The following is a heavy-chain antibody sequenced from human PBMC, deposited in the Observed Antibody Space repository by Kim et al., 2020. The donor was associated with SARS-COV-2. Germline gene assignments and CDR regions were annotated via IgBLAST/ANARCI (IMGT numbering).Heavy chain of an antibody. CDR3: ARDITAPGSTEYFHH. CDR1: GFIFSDYC. V-gene: IGHV3-11*01. Sequence: GGSLRLSCAASGFIFSDYCMSWIRQAPGKGLEWISYISSSGSTIYYADSVKGRFAISMDNARNSLYLEMNSLRAEDTAVYYCARDITAPGSTEYFHHWGQGTLVTVSS. J-gene: IGHJ1*01. CDR2: ISSSGSTI. D-gene: IGHD6-13*01.